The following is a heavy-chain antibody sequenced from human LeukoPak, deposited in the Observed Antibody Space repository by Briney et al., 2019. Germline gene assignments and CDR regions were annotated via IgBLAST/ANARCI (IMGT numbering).Heavy chain of an antibody. CDR3: ARPRVGADAFDI. D-gene: IGHD1-26*01. V-gene: IGHV1-8*01. J-gene: IGHJ3*02. CDR1: GYTFTSYD. CDR2: MNPNSGNT. Sequence: ASVKVSCKASGYTFTSYDINWVRQATGQGLEWMGWMNPNSGNTGYAQKFQGRVTMTRNTSISTAYMELSSLRSEDTAVYYCARPRVGADAFDIWGQGTMVTVSS.